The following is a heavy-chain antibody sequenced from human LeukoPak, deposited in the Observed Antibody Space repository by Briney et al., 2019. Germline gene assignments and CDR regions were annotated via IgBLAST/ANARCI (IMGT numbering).Heavy chain of an antibody. V-gene: IGHV3-48*01. Sequence: GGSLRLSCGASGITFSSYSMNWVRQAPGKGLEWVSYISSSGSTKYYADSVKGRFTISRDNARNSLYLQMNSLRAEDTAVYFCARGGLSIMGYWGQGTLVTVSS. D-gene: IGHD2/OR15-2a*01. CDR2: ISSSGSTK. CDR1: GITFSSYS. CDR3: ARGGLSIMGY. J-gene: IGHJ4*02.